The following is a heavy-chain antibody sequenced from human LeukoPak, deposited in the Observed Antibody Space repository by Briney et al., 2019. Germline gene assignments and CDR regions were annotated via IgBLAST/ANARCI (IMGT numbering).Heavy chain of an antibody. CDR3: ARAITPYYYDSSGYFY. J-gene: IGHJ4*02. Sequence: ASVKVSCKASGYTFTGYYMHWVRQAPGQGLEWMGWINPNSGGTNYAQKFQGRVTMTRDTSISTAYMELRSLRSDDTAVYYCARAITPYYYDSSGYFYWGQGTLVTVSS. CDR2: INPNSGGT. V-gene: IGHV1-2*02. D-gene: IGHD3-22*01. CDR1: GYTFTGYY.